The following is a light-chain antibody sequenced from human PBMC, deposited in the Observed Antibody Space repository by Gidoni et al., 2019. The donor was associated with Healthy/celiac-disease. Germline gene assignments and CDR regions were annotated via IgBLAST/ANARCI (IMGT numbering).Light chain of an antibody. CDR1: QSSSSY. J-gene: IGKJ4*01. CDR3: QQSYSTPLT. Sequence: DIQMPQSPSSLSASVGDRVTITCRASQSSSSYLNWYQQKPGKAPKLLIYAASSLQSGVPSRFSGSGSGTDFTLTISSLQPEDCAAYYCQQSYSTPLTFGGGTQLEIK. CDR2: AAS. V-gene: IGKV1-39*01.